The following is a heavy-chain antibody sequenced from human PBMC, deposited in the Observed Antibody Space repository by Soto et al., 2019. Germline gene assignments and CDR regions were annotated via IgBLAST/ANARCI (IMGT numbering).Heavy chain of an antibody. D-gene: IGHD3-16*01. V-gene: IGHV3-23*01. Sequence: GGSLRLSCAASGFTFSNYAMSWVRQAPGKGLEWVSAIDKSGGSTYDADSVKGRFTISRDNYKNKMPLQMISLRVEDTAVYYCAKDRGGSAMCGQWGQGTHVTVSS. CDR3: AKDRGGSAMCGQ. CDR2: IDKSGGST. CDR1: GFTFSNYA. J-gene: IGHJ4*02.